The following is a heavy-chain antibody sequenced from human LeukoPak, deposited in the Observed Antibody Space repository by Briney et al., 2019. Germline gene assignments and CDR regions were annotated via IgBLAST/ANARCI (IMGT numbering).Heavy chain of an antibody. J-gene: IGHJ6*03. CDR3: ARERYYDFWSGYYTSDYYYYYMDV. CDR2: ISSSSSYI. V-gene: IGHV3-21*01. CDR1: GVTLSSYS. D-gene: IGHD3-3*01. Sequence: GGSLRVSCAAPGVTLSSYSMNWVRQAPGKGLEWVSSISSSSSYIYYADSVKGRFTISRDNAKNSLYLQTNSLRAEDTAVYYCARERYYDFWSGYYTSDYYYYYMDVWGKGTTVTVSS.